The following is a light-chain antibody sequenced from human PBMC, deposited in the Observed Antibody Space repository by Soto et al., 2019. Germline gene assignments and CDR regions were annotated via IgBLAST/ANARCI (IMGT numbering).Light chain of an antibody. CDR3: SSYTSSSTIYV. CDR1: SSDVGGYNY. Sequence: QSALTQPASVSGSPGQSITTSCTGTSSDVGGYNYVSWYQQHPGKAPKLMIYEVSNRPSGVSNRFSGSKSGNTASLTISGLQAEDEADYYCSSYTSSSTIYVFGTGTKLTVL. J-gene: IGLJ1*01. V-gene: IGLV2-14*01. CDR2: EVS.